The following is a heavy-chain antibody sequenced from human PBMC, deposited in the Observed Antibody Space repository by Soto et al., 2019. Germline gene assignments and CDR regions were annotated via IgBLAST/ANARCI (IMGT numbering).Heavy chain of an antibody. V-gene: IGHV3-21*01. CDR3: AREGGDSSSTSYYYYYMDV. J-gene: IGHJ6*03. CDR1: GFTFSSYS. CDR2: ISSSSSYI. Sequence: GGSLRLSCAASGFTFSSYSMNWVRQAPGKGLEWVSSISSSSSYIYYADSVKGRFTISRENAKNSLYLQMNSLRAEDTAVYYCAREGGDSSSTSYYYYYMDVWGKGTTVTVSS. D-gene: IGHD6-6*01.